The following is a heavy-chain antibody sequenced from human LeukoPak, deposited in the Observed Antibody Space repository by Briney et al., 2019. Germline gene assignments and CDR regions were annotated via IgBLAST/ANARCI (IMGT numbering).Heavy chain of an antibody. D-gene: IGHD2-2*02. Sequence: SVKVSCKASGGTFSSYAISWVRQAPGQGLEWMGGIIPIFGTANYAQKFQGRVTITTDESTSTAYMELSSLRSEDTAVYYCARGVGYCSSTSCYSNFDYWGQGTLVTVSS. V-gene: IGHV1-69*05. CDR3: ARGVGYCSSTSCYSNFDY. J-gene: IGHJ4*02. CDR2: IIPIFGTA. CDR1: GGTFSSYA.